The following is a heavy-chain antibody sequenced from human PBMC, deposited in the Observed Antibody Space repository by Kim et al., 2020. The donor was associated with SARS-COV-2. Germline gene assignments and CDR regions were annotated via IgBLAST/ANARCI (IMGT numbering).Heavy chain of an antibody. J-gene: IGHJ4*02. Sequence: SVKCRFTISRHNSKNTLYLQMNSLSAADTAVYYCARVFTHDYGDYPDDYWGQGTLVTVSS. CDR3: ARVFTHDYGDYPDDY. D-gene: IGHD4-17*01. V-gene: IGHV3-53*04.